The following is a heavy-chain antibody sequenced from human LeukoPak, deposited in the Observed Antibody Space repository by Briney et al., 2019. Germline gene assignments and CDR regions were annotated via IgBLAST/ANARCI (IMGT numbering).Heavy chain of an antibody. CDR1: GYTFTGSY. CDR3: ARDQGGSYPIDY. J-gene: IGHJ4*02. Sequence: ASVKVSCKASGYTFTGSYMHWVPQAPGQGLEWMGWINPNSGGTNYAQKFQGRVTMTRDTSISTAYMELSRLRSDDTAVYYCARDQGGSYPIDYWGQGTLVTVSS. V-gene: IGHV1-2*02. CDR2: INPNSGGT. D-gene: IGHD1-26*01.